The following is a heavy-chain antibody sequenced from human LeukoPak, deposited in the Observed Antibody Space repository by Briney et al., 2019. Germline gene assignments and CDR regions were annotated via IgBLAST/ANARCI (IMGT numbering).Heavy chain of an antibody. CDR3: ARGLDN. V-gene: IGHV3-48*01. Sequence: PGGSLRLSCAASGFTFSSYSMNWVRQAPGKGLEWVSYISSGSGTIYYADSVKGRFTISRDNAKNSLYLQMNSLRAEDTAVYYCARGLDNWGQGTLVTVSS. J-gene: IGHJ4*02. CDR1: GFTFSSYS. CDR2: ISSGSGTI.